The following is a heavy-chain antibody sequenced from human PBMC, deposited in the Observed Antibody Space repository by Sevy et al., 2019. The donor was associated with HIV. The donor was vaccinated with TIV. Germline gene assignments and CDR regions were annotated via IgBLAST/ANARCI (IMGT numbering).Heavy chain of an antibody. Sequence: GGSLRLSCAASGFTFSSYAMTWVRQAPGKGLEWVSTISGSGGNTYYADSVKGRFTISRDNSKNTLSLQMNSLRAEDTAVYYCVTPSITTPGSNYFDYWGQGTLVTVSS. CDR2: ISGSGGNT. V-gene: IGHV3-23*01. CDR1: GFTFSSYA. CDR3: VTPSITTPGSNYFDY. J-gene: IGHJ4*02. D-gene: IGHD1-1*01.